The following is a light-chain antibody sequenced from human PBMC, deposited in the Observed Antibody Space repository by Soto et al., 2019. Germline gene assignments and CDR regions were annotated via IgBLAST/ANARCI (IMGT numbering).Light chain of an antibody. CDR3: QQHKSYPIT. Sequence: DIQLTQSPSFLSASVGDRVTITCRASQDINTYLDWYQQKPGKAPKLLIFAASTLQNGVPSRFSGSGSGTEITVTSTSLQPEDVTTYYYQQHKSYPITFGQGTRLEIK. V-gene: IGKV1-9*01. CDR2: AAS. J-gene: IGKJ5*01. CDR1: QDINTY.